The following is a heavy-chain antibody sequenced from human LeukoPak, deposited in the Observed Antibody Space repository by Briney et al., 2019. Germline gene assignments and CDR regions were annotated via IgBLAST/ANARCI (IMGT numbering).Heavy chain of an antibody. CDR3: ARIAAVAGKYNWFDP. CDR1: GYTFTGYY. CDR2: INPNSGGI. V-gene: IGHV1-2*02. Sequence: ASVKVSCKASGYTFTGYYMHWVRQAPGQGLEWMGWINPNSGGINYAQKFQGRVTMTRDTSISTAYMELSRLRSDDTAVYYCARIAAVAGKYNWFDPWGQGTLVTVSS. J-gene: IGHJ5*02. D-gene: IGHD6-19*01.